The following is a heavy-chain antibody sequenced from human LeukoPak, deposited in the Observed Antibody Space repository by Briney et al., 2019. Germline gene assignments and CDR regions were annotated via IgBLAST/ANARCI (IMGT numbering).Heavy chain of an antibody. J-gene: IGHJ4*02. CDR1: GFTVSSKY. V-gene: IGHV3-66*01. CDR3: ATGGHYYDSSDYYYAFDY. D-gene: IGHD3-22*01. Sequence: GGSLRLSCAASGFTVSSKYMSWVRQAPGKGLEWVSIIYSGGSTDYADSVKGRSTISRDNSKNTLYLQMNSLTAEDTAVYYCATGGHYYDSSDYYYAFDYWGQGTLVTVSS. CDR2: IYSGGST.